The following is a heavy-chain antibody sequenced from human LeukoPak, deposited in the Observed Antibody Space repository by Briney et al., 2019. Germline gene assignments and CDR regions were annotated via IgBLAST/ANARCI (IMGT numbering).Heavy chain of an antibody. D-gene: IGHD1-26*01. V-gene: IGHV1-24*01. CDR2: FDTEDGET. Sequence: EASVKVSCKGSGYTLTELSMHWVRQAPGKGLEWMGGFDTEDGETIYAQKFQGRVTMTEDTSTDTAYMELSSLRSEDTAVYYCATSPPYSGRNYYYGMDVWGQGTTVTVSS. CDR1: GYTLTELS. CDR3: ATSPPYSGRNYYYGMDV. J-gene: IGHJ6*02.